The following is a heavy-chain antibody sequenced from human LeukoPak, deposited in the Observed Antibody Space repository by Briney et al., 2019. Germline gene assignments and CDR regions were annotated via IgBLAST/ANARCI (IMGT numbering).Heavy chain of an antibody. J-gene: IGHJ3*02. CDR2: IYHSGST. D-gene: IGHD4-11*01. CDR3: ARGRRNSNYAFKPSPSKIMRDAFDI. V-gene: IGHV4-38-2*02. Sequence: SETLSLTCTVSGYSISSGYYWGWIRQPPGKGLEWIGSIYHSGSTYYNPSLKSRVTISVDTSKNQFSLKLSSVTAADTAVYYCARGRRNSNYAFKPSPSKIMRDAFDIWGQGTMVTVSS. CDR1: GYSISSGYY.